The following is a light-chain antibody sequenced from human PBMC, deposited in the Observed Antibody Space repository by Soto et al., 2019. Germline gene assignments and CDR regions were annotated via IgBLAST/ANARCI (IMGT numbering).Light chain of an antibody. Sequence: DIQMTQSPSTLSGSVGDRVTITCRASQSISDWLAWYHQKPWKAPKLLIYKASSLEGGVPSRFSGSGSGTEFTPTISSLQPDDFATYYCQQYNTFSPWAFGQGTKVDIK. V-gene: IGKV1-5*03. CDR2: KAS. J-gene: IGKJ1*01. CDR3: QQYNTFSPWA. CDR1: QSISDW.